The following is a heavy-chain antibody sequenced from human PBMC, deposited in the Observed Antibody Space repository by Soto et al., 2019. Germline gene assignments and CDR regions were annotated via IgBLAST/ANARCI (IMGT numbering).Heavy chain of an antibody. J-gene: IGHJ6*02. CDR3: ARNGYSYGYEFKYYYYYYGMDV. CDR2: INHSGST. CDR1: GGSFSGYY. Sequence: PSETLSLTCAVYGGSFSGYYWSWIRQPPGKGLEWIGGINHSGSTNYNPSLKSRVTISVDTSKNQFSLKLSSVTAADTAVYYCARNGYSYGYEFKYYYYYYGMDVWGQGTTVTVSS. D-gene: IGHD5-18*01. V-gene: IGHV4-34*01.